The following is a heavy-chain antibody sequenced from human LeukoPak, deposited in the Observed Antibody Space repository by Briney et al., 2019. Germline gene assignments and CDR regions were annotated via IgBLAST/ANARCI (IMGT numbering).Heavy chain of an antibody. CDR3: ARENLYCSSTSCYTYYFDY. CDR2: IIPIFGTA. D-gene: IGHD2-2*01. J-gene: IGHJ4*02. CDR1: GGTFSSYA. V-gene: IGHV1-69*13. Sequence: SVKVSCKASGGTFSSYAISWVRQAPGQGLEWMGGIIPIFGTANYAQKFQGRATITADESTSTAYMELSSLRSEDTAVYYCARENLYCSSTSCYTYYFDYWGQGTLVTVSS.